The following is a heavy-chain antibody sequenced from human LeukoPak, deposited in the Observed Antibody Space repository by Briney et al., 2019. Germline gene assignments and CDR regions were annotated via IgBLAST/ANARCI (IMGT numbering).Heavy chain of an antibody. CDR1: GFTFSSYC. D-gene: IGHD3-10*01. V-gene: IGHV3-21*01. CDR3: ARDSMVRGVIVPDY. CDR2: ISSNSSYI. J-gene: IGHJ4*02. Sequence: GGSLSLSCAASGFTFSSYCMKWVRQAPGKGLEWVSSISSNSSYIYYADSVKGLFTISRDNAKNSLYLQMNSLRAEDTDVYYCARDSMVRGVIVPDYWGQGTLVTVSS.